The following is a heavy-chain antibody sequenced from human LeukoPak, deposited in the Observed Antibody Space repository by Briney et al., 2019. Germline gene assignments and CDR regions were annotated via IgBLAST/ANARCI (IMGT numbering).Heavy chain of an antibody. V-gene: IGHV1-2*02. CDR3: ARDYAGVAFPAYYGMDV. Sequence: ASVKVSCKASGYTFTGHYMHWVRQAPGQGLEWMGWINPNSGGTNYAQKFQGRVTMTRDTSISTAYMELSRLRSDDTAVYYCARDYAGVAFPAYYGMDVWGQGTTVTVSS. D-gene: IGHD3-3*01. CDR2: INPNSGGT. J-gene: IGHJ6*02. CDR1: GYTFTGHY.